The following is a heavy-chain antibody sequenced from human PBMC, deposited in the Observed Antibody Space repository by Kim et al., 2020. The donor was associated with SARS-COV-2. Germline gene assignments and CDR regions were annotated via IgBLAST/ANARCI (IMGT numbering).Heavy chain of an antibody. CDR3: ARGLGGIGSF. J-gene: IGHJ4*02. Sequence: TNYNPSLKSRVTTSVDTSKNQFSLELTSVTAADTAVYYCARGLGGIGSFWGQGTLVTVSS. V-gene: IGHV4-59*09. CDR2: T. D-gene: IGHD3-16*01.